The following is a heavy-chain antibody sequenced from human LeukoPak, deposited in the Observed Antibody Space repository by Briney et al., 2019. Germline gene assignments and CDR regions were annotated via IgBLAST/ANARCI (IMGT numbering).Heavy chain of an antibody. CDR2: ISYDGNIK. J-gene: IGHJ4*02. Sequence: GMSLRLSCAASGFTFSAYAMHWVRQAPGKGLEWVAIISYDGNIKYQADSVKGRFTISRDDSKNTLYLQMNSLRAEDTAVYYCARDRSANSRVYYFDYWGQGTLVTVSS. CDR3: ARDRSANSRVYYFDY. D-gene: IGHD4/OR15-4a*01. V-gene: IGHV3-30-3*01. CDR1: GFTFSAYA.